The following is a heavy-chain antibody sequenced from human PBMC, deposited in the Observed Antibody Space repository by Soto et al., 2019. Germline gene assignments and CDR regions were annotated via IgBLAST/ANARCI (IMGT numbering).Heavy chain of an antibody. CDR2: IYPGDSDT. J-gene: IGHJ6*02. V-gene: IGHV5-51*01. CDR3: ARYNWNGDIYYYGMDV. Sequence: GESLKISCKGSGYSFTSYWIGWVRQMPGKGLEWMGIIYPGDSDTRYSPSFQGQVTISADKSISTAYLQWSSLKASDTAMYYYARYNWNGDIYYYGMDVWGQGTTVTVSS. CDR1: GYSFTSYW. D-gene: IGHD1-20*01.